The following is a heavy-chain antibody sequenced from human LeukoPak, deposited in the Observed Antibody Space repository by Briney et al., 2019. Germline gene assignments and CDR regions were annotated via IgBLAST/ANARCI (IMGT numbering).Heavy chain of an antibody. V-gene: IGHV1-3*03. J-gene: IGHJ5*02. CDR1: GYTFTSYA. D-gene: IGHD2-2*01. Sequence: GASVKVSCKASGYTFTSYAMHWVRQAPGQRLEWMGWINAGNGNTKYSQEFQGRVTITRDTSASTAYMELSSLRSEDMAVYYCARRLGYCSSTSCPPGDYWFDPWGQGTLVTVSS. CDR2: INAGNGNT. CDR3: ARRLGYCSSTSCPPGDYWFDP.